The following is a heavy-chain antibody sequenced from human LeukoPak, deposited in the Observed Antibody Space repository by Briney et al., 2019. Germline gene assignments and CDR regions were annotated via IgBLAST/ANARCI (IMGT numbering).Heavy chain of an antibody. J-gene: IGHJ3*02. CDR3: AKVHIAAAGTGDAFDI. D-gene: IGHD6-13*01. V-gene: IGHV3-30*02. Sequence: DFVKGRFTISRDNSKNTLYLQMNSLRAEDTAVYYCAKVHIAAAGTGDAFDIWGQGTMVTVSS.